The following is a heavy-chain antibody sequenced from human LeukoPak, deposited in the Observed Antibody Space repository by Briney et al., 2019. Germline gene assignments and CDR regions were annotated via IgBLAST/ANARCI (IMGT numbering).Heavy chain of an antibody. D-gene: IGHD1/OR15-1a*01. V-gene: IGHV3-74*01. J-gene: IGHJ4*02. Sequence: GGSLRLSCAASGFTFSSYWMYWVRQAPGKGLVWVSRISSDGSTTTYADSVKGRFTISRDNAKSTLYLQMNSLRAEDTAVYYCAKQGFGCWGQGTLVAVSS. CDR3: AKQGFGC. CDR1: GFTFSSYW. CDR2: ISSDGSTT.